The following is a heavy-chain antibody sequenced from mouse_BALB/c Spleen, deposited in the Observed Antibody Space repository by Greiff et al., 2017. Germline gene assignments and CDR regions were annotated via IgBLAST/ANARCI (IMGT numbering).Heavy chain of an antibody. CDR3: ARLDGYYHYAMDY. CDR1: GFNIKDTY. J-gene: IGHJ4*01. D-gene: IGHD2-3*01. Sequence: VQLQQSGAELVKPGASVKLSCTASGFNIKDTYMHWVKQRPEQGLEWIGRIDPANGNTKYDPKFQGKATITADTSSNTAYLQLSSLTSEDTAVYYCARLDGYYHYAMDYWGQGTSVTVSS. V-gene: IGHV14-3*02. CDR2: IDPANGNT.